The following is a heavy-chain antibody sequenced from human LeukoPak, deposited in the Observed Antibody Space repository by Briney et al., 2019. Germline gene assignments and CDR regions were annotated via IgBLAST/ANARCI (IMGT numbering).Heavy chain of an antibody. V-gene: IGHV3-30*18. D-gene: IGHD6-13*01. J-gene: IGHJ4*02. Sequence: GGSLRLSCAASGFTFTTYWMSWVRQAPGKGLEWVAVISYDGSNKYYADSVKGRFTISRDNSKNTLYLQMNSLRAEDTAVYYCAKIGSIFDYWGQGTLVTVSS. CDR1: GFTFTTYW. CDR3: AKIGSIFDY. CDR2: ISYDGSNK.